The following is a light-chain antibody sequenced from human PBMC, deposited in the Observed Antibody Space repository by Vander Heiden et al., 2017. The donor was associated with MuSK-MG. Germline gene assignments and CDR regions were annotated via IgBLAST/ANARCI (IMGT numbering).Light chain of an antibody. CDR2: EVS. J-gene: IGLJ2*01. Sequence: QSALTQPASVSGSPGQSIPISCTGTSSDVGSYNLVSWYQQHPGKAPKLMIYEVSKRPSGVSNRFSGSKSGNTASLTISGLQAEDEADYYCCSYAGSSTLEVFGGGTKLTVL. CDR3: CSYAGSSTLEV. CDR1: SSDVGSYNL. V-gene: IGLV2-23*02.